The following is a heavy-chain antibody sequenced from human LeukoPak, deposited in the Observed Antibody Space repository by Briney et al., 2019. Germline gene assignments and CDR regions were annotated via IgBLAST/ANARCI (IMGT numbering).Heavy chain of an antibody. CDR3: AREKGEVSRYFPTFRPDAFDI. Sequence: GGSLRLSCAASGFTFSSYSMNWVRQAPGKGLEWVSSISSSSSYIYYADSVKGRFTISRDNAKNSLYLQMNSLRAEDTAVYYCAREKGEVSRYFPTFRPDAFDIWGQGTMVTVSS. D-gene: IGHD3-9*01. CDR2: ISSSSSYI. V-gene: IGHV3-21*01. CDR1: GFTFSSYS. J-gene: IGHJ3*02.